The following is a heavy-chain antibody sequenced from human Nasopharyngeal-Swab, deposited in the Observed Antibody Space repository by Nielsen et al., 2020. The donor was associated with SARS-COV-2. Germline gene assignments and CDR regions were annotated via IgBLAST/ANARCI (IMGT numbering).Heavy chain of an antibody. Sequence: TLSLTCTVSGGSISSGNYYWSWIRQPAGKGLEWIGRIYTSGSTNYNPSLKSRVTISVDTSKNQFSLKLSSVTAADTAVYYCARGNYYDSSGYSYYFDYWGQGTLVTVSS. CDR2: IYTSGST. CDR3: ARGNYYDSSGYSYYFDY. V-gene: IGHV4-61*02. CDR1: GGSISSGNYY. J-gene: IGHJ4*02. D-gene: IGHD3-22*01.